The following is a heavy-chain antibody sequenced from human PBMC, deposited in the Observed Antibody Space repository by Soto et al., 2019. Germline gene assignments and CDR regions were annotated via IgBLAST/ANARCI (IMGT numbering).Heavy chain of an antibody. CDR1: GFGFSSYE. J-gene: IGHJ4*02. Sequence: QLVESGGGLVQPGGSLRLSCVASGFGFSSYEMTWIRRAPGKGLEWFSYISSSGSATYYADSVKGRFTISRDNAQHSVYLQMNSLRADDTALYFCASGIDYWGQGTLVTVSS. V-gene: IGHV3-48*03. CDR3: ASGIDY. CDR2: ISSSGSAT.